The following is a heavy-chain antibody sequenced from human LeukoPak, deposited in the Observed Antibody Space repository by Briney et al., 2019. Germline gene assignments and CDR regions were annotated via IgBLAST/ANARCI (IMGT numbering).Heavy chain of an antibody. J-gene: IGHJ5*02. CDR1: GYTFTSYA. D-gene: IGHD6-13*01. Sequence: GGSLRLSCAGSGYTFTSYAMNWVRQAPGQGLEWMGWINTNTGNPTYAQGFTGRFVFSLDTSVSTAYLQISSLKAEDTAVYYCARSHSSSWYNWFDPWGQGTLVTVSS. V-gene: IGHV7-4-1*02. CDR3: ARSHSSSWYNWFDP. CDR2: INTNTGNP.